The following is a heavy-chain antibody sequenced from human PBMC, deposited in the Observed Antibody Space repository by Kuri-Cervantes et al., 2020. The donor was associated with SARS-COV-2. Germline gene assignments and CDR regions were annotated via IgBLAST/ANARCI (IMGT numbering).Heavy chain of an antibody. CDR3: ARGSYDSWSGYYYYYGMDV. Sequence: GSLRLSCAVYGGSFSGYYWSWIRQPPGKGLEWIGEINHSGSTNYNPSLKSRVTISVDTSKNQFSLKLSSVTAADTAVYYCARGSYDSWSGYYYYYGMDVWGQGTTVTVSS. J-gene: IGHJ6*02. CDR2: INHSGST. CDR1: GGSFSGYY. D-gene: IGHD3-3*01. V-gene: IGHV4-34*01.